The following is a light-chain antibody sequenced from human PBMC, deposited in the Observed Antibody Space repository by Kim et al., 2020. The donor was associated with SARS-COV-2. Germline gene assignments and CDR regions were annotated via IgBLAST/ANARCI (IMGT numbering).Light chain of an antibody. CDR1: QSVSSNY. CDR2: GAS. CDR3: QHYGTSPFT. Sequence: ELVLTQSPGTLSLSPGERATLSCRASQSVSSNYLAWYQQKPGQAPRLLFYGASSRATGIPDRFSGSGSGTDFTLTISRLEPEDFAVYYCQHYGTSPFTFGPGTKVDI. V-gene: IGKV3-20*01. J-gene: IGKJ3*01.